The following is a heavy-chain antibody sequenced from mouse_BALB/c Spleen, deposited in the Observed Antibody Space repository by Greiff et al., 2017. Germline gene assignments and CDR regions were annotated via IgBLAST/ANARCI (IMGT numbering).Heavy chain of an antibody. CDR3: ARDYGSSFYWYFDV. J-gene: IGHJ1*01. CDR2: IDPSDSET. V-gene: IGHV1S126*01. CDR1: GYSFTSYW. D-gene: IGHD1-1*01. Sequence: VQLQESGPQLVRPGASVKISCKASGYSFTSYWMHWVKQRPGQGLEWIGMIDPSDSETRLNQKFKDKATLTVDKSSSTAYMQLSSPTSEDSAVYYCARDYGSSFYWYFDVWGAGTTVTVSS.